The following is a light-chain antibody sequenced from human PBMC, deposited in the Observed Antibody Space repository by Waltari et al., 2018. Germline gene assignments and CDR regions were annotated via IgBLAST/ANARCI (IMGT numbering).Light chain of an antibody. Sequence: QAVLTQPPSASGTPGQMVTLACSGGDSNIGTNTLNGYQQFPGPPPNPVIHRHNPRPSGVPDRFSGSKFGTSASLAISGLQSEDEADYYCAAWDDSLKRPVFGGGTKLTVL. CDR1: DSNIGTNT. CDR3: AAWDDSLKRPV. CDR2: RHN. V-gene: IGLV1-44*01. J-gene: IGLJ2*01.